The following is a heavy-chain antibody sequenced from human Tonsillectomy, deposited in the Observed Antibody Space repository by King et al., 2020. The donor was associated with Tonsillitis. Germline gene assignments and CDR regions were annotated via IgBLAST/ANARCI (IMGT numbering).Heavy chain of an antibody. CDR1: GGSISSGGYS. J-gene: IGHJ5*02. CDR2: IYHSGST. Sequence: QLQESGSGLVKPSQTLSLTCAVSGGSISSGGYSWSWIRQPPGKGLEWIGYIYHSGSTYYNPSLKSRVTISVDRSKNQFSLKLSSVTAADTAVYYCARIMRNWFDPWGQGTLVTVSS. CDR3: ARIMRNWFDP. D-gene: IGHD3-16*01. V-gene: IGHV4-30-2*01.